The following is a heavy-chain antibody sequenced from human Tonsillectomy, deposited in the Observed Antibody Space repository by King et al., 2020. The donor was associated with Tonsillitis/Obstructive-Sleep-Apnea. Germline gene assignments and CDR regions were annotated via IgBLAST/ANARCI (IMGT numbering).Heavy chain of an antibody. CDR3: ARPPSPASGPHYFDY. CDR1: GNSFTDYW. V-gene: IGHV5-51*01. J-gene: IGHJ4*02. CDR2: IWPGDSDT. Sequence: QLVQSGAEVKKPGESLKISCTGSGNSFTDYWIGWVRQMPGKGLEWMGIIWPGDSDTRYSPSFQGQVTISVDKSSSTAYLQWSRLRASDTAMYYCARPPSPASGPHYFDYWGQGTLVTVSS.